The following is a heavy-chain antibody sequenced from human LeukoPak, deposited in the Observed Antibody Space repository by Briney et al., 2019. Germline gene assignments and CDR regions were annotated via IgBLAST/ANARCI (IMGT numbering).Heavy chain of an antibody. D-gene: IGHD4-17*01. CDR2: ISSSSSTI. Sequence: GGSLRLSCAASGFTFSSYSMNWVRQAPGKGLEWVSYISSSSSTIYYADSVKGRFTISRDNAKNSLYLQMNSLRAEDTAVYYCPREMSSGVITVTKSLGRNDAFDMWGQGTMVTVS. V-gene: IGHV3-48*04. CDR1: GFTFSSYS. CDR3: PREMSSGVITVTKSLGRNDAFDM. J-gene: IGHJ3*02.